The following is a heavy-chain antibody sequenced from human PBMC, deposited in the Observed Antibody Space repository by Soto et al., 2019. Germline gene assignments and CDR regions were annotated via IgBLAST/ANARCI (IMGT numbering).Heavy chain of an antibody. CDR1: GYTFTRYT. J-gene: IGHJ5*02. V-gene: IGHV1-3*01. Sequence: ASVKVSCEASGYTFTRYTMNWVRQAPGQRLEWMGWINPDNGNTKSSQKFQDRVIITRDTSASTAYMDLSSLRSEDTAVYYCARGIATGQLDPWGQGTLVPVSS. CDR2: INPDNGNT. CDR3: ARGIATGQLDP. D-gene: IGHD2-15*01.